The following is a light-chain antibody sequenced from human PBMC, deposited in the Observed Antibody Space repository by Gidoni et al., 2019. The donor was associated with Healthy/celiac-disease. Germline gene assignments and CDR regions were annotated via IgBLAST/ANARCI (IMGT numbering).Light chain of an antibody. Sequence: ELVLTQSPATLSVYPGARATLSCRASQSVSSNLAWYQQKPGQAPRLLICGGSTRATGIPARFSGSGSGTEFTLTISSLQSEDFAVYYCQQYNNWPPRTFGQXTKVEIK. CDR1: QSVSSN. CDR2: GGS. V-gene: IGKV3-15*01. CDR3: QQYNNWPPRT. J-gene: IGKJ1*01.